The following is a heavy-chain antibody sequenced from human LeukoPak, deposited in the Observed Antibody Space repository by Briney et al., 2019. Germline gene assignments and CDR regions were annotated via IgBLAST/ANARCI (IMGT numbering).Heavy chain of an antibody. CDR2: INHSGST. CDR1: GGPFSGYY. D-gene: IGHD1-26*01. Sequence: KPSETLSLTCAVYGGPFSGYYWSWIRQPPGKGLEWIGEINHSGSTNYNPSLKSRVTISVDTSKNQFSLKLSSVTAADTAVYYCARSRIVGASPFDNWGQGTLVTVSS. CDR3: ARSRIVGASPFDN. V-gene: IGHV4-34*01. J-gene: IGHJ4*02.